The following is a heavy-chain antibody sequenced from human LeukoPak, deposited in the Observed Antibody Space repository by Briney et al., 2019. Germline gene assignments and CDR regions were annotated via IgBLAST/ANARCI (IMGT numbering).Heavy chain of an antibody. CDR3: ARKAPGTLDL. V-gene: IGHV4-39*01. CDR2: ISYSGRT. Sequence: SETLSLTCTVSDGSISSNSYYWGWIRQPPGKGLEWIGSISYSGRTYYNPSLESRVTISVDASKNQFSLELNSVTAADTAVYYCARKAPGTLDLWGRGALVTVSS. J-gene: IGHJ2*01. CDR1: DGSISSNSYY.